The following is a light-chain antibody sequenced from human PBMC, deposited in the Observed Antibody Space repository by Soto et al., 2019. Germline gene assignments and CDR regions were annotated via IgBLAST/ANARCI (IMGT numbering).Light chain of an antibody. Sequence: DIPMTQSPSSLSASVGDIVTITCRASQGISTYLVWYQQKPGTVPKLLIFAASTLQSGVPSRFSGSGSGTYFTVTISSLQPEDVATYYCQNYNGAPWTVGQGTNVEIK. CDR2: AAS. V-gene: IGKV1-27*01. CDR3: QNYNGAPWT. J-gene: IGKJ1*01. CDR1: QGISTY.